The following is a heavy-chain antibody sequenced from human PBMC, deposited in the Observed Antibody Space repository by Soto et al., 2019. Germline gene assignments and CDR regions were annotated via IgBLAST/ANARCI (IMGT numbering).Heavy chain of an antibody. CDR2: IYSGGST. CDR3: ARLKAAADLMPYYYYYYMDV. J-gene: IGHJ6*03. D-gene: IGHD6-13*01. CDR1: GFTVSSNY. Sequence: EVQLVESGGGLVQPGGSLRLSCAASGFTVSSNYMSWVRQAPGKGLEWVSVIYSGGSTYYEDSVKGRFTISRHNSKNTLYLQMNSLRAEDTAVYYCARLKAAADLMPYYYYYYMDVWGKGTTVTVSS. V-gene: IGHV3-53*04.